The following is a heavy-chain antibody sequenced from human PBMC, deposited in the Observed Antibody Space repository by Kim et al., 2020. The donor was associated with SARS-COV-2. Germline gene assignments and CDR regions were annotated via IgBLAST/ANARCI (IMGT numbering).Heavy chain of an antibody. CDR2: IHYSGNT. CDR1: GGSVSSGDFY. D-gene: IGHD3-16*01. V-gene: IGHV4-31*03. Sequence: SETLSLTCTVSGGSVSSGDFYCSWIRQHPGEGLEWIGYIHYSGNTFYNPSLKSRGTISIDRSKNQFSLRVNSVTAADTAVYYCARIRTSYYGMDVWGQGT. CDR3: ARIRTSYYGMDV. J-gene: IGHJ6*02.